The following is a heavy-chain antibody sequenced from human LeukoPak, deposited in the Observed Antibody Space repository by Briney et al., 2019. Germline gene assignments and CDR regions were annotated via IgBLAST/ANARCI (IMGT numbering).Heavy chain of an antibody. D-gene: IGHD4-11*01. Sequence: SVTVSCKASGGTFSSYAISWVRQAPGQGLEWMGGIIPILGTANYAQKFQGRVTITTDESTSTAYMELSSLRSEDTAVYYCARGGDYPEWGQGTLVTVSS. CDR2: IIPILGTA. CDR3: ARGGDYPE. V-gene: IGHV1-69*05. J-gene: IGHJ4*02. CDR1: GGTFSSYA.